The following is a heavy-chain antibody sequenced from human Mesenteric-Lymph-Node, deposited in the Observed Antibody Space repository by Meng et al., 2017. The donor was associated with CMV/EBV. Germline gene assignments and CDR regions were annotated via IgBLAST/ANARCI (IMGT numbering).Heavy chain of an antibody. CDR2: INPDSGGT. D-gene: IGHD6-13*01. J-gene: IGHJ4*02. CDR1: GYTFTGYY. Sequence: SGYTFTGYYMHWVRQAPGQGLGWVGRINPDSGGTNYAQKFQGRVTMTRDTSISTAYMELSRLRSDDTAVYYCARDGKRGIAAAATDYWGQGTLVTVSS. CDR3: ARDGKRGIAAAATDY. V-gene: IGHV1-2*06.